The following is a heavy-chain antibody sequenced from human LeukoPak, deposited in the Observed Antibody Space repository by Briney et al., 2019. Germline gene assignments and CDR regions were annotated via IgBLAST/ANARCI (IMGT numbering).Heavy chain of an antibody. CDR1: GFTVSSNY. V-gene: IGHV3-53*01. D-gene: IGHD3-10*01. CDR3: AKANWVSDADAVW. J-gene: IGHJ4*02. Sequence: RSGGSLRLSCAASGFTVSSNYMSWVRQAPGKGLEWVSVIYSGGSTYYADSVKGRFTLSRDDSRNTVYLQLNNLRVEDTAIYYCAKANWVSDADAVWWGQGTQVTVSS. CDR2: IYSGGST.